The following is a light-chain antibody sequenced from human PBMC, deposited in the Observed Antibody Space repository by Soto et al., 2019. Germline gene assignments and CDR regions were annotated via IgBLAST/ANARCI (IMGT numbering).Light chain of an antibody. CDR1: QSVSSSY. CDR2: GAS. J-gene: IGKJ1*01. V-gene: IGKV3-20*01. Sequence: EIVLTQSPGTLSLSPGERATLSCRASQSVSSSYLAWYQQKPGQAPRLLIYGASIRATGIPDRFSGSGSGTDFTLTISRLEPEDFALYYCQQYGSSPRTFGQGTKVDI. CDR3: QQYGSSPRT.